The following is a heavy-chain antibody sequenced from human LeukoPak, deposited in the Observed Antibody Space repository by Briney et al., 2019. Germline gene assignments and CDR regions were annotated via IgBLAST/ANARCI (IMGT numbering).Heavy chain of an antibody. CDR2: ISSSSDYI. Sequence: GGSLRLSCAASGFIFSTYSMNSAPPPPGKALQWVSAISSSSDYIFYADSVKGRFTIPRDNAKDSLYLQMNNLRAEDTAVYFCASNRRDIGTYFDYWGQGALVAVSS. D-gene: IGHD2-15*01. CDR3: ASNRRDIGTYFDY. V-gene: IGHV3-21*01. J-gene: IGHJ4*02. CDR1: GFIFSTYS.